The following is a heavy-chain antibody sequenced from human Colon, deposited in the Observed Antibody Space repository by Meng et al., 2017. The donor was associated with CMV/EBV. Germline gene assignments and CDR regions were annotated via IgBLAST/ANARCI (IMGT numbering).Heavy chain of an antibody. V-gene: IGHV3-66*02. J-gene: IGHJ4*02. CDR1: GFTVSSNY. CDR2: IYSGGST. D-gene: IGHD6-6*01. Sequence: GESLKISCAASGFTVSSNYMSWVRQAPGKGLEWVSVIYSGGSTYYADSVKGRFTISRDNSKNTLYLQMNSLRAEDTAVYYCARKVYSSSIDIWGQGTLVTAPQ. CDR3: ARKVYSSSIDI.